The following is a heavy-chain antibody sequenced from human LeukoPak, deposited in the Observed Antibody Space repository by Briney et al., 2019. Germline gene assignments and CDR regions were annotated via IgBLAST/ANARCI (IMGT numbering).Heavy chain of an antibody. D-gene: IGHD3-10*01. CDR3: ATERRWFASDSLWGDYFDN. CDR1: GLTVSSNY. J-gene: IGHJ4*02. Sequence: GGSLRLSCAASGLTVSSNYMSWVRQAPGKGLEWVSVLYTGGSTYYADSVKGRFTISRDNSKNTVYLQMNSLRGEDTAVYYCATERRWFASDSLWGDYFDNWGQGTLVTVSS. V-gene: IGHV3-66*01. CDR2: LYTGGST.